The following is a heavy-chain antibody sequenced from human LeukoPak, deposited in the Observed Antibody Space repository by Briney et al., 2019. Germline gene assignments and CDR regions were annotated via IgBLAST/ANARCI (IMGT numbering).Heavy chain of an antibody. CDR3: AKALYGGNSEGTPVDY. D-gene: IGHD4-23*01. J-gene: IGHJ4*02. CDR1: GFTFSSYA. CDR2: ISGGGGST. V-gene: IGHV3-23*01. Sequence: GGSLRLSCAASGFTFSSYAMSWVRQAPGKGLEWVSAISGGGGSTYYADSVKGRFTISRDNAKNTLYLQMNSLRAEDTAVYYCAKALYGGNSEGTPVDYWGQGTLVTVSS.